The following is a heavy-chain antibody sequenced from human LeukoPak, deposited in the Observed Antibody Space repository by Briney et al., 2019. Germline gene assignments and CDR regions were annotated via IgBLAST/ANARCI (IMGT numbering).Heavy chain of an antibody. CDR3: ARKRGLAAAGMYYYYGMDV. D-gene: IGHD6-13*01. CDR2: INHSGST. Sequence: SETLSLTCAVYGGSFSGYYWSWIRQPPGKGLEWIGEINHSGSTNYNPSLKSRVTISVDTSKNQFSLKLSSVTAADTAVYYCARKRGLAAAGMYYYYGMDVWGQGTTVTVSS. CDR1: GGSFSGYY. J-gene: IGHJ6*02. V-gene: IGHV4-34*01.